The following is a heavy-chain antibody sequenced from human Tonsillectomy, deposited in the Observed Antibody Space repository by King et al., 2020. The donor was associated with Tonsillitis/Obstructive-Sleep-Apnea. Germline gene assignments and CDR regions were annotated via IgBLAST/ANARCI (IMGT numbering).Heavy chain of an antibody. V-gene: IGHV2-5*02. CDR1: GFSLSTRGVG. CDR2: IYWDDDK. Sequence: ITLKESGPALVKPTQTLTLTCTFSGFSLSTRGVGVGWIRQPPGKALEWLALIYWDDDKRYRPSLESRLTITKVTPKNQVVLTMTNMAPVDTGTYFCTHKGWTAGAYYYHYMDVWGKGTTVTVSS. D-gene: IGHD3/OR15-3a*01. CDR3: THKGWTAGAYYYHYMDV. J-gene: IGHJ6*03.